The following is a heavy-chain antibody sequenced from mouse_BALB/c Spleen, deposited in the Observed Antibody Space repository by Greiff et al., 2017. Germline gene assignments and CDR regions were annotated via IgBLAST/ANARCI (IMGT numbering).Heavy chain of an antibody. CDR2: INPSNGGT. D-gene: IGHD4-1*01. V-gene: IGHV1S81*02. J-gene: IGHJ1*01. CDR1: GYTFTSYY. Sequence: VQRVESGAELVKPGASVKLSCKASGYTFTSYYMYWVKQRPGQGLEWIGEINPSNGGTNFNEKFKSKATLTVDKSSSTAYMQLSSLTSEDSAVYYCTRTGAGTGWYFDVWGAGTTVTVSS. CDR3: TRTGAGTGWYFDV.